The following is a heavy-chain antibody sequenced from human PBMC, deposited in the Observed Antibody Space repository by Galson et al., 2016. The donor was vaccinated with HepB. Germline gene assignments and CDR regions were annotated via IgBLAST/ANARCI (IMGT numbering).Heavy chain of an antibody. CDR1: GYTFTRYT. CDR3: VNQRVGTCDY. D-gene: IGHD1-26*01. Sequence: SVKVSCKASGYTFTRYTMHWVRQAPGQRLEWMGWINAGNGNTQYSQKFQGRVTITRDTSASTAYMELSSLESEDTAVYYCVNQRVGTCDYWGQGTLVTVSS. CDR2: INAGNGNT. V-gene: IGHV1-3*01. J-gene: IGHJ4*02.